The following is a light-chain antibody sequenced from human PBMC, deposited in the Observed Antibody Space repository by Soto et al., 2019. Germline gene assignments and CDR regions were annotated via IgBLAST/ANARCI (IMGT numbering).Light chain of an antibody. CDR1: SSNIGAGYG. CDR2: GNS. Sequence: HSVLTHPPSVSGAPGQRVTISCTGSSSNIGAGYGVHWYQQFPGAAPKLLMYGNSNRPSGVPDRFSGSKSGTSASLAITGLQAEDEADYYCQSYDSNLSVVFGGGTKVTVL. V-gene: IGLV1-40*01. J-gene: IGLJ2*01. CDR3: QSYDSNLSVV.